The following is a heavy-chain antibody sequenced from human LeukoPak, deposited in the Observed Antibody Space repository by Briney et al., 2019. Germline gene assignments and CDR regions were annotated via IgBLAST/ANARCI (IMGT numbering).Heavy chain of an antibody. CDR2: INHSGSA. CDR1: GGSFSGYY. V-gene: IGHV4-34*01. CDR3: ARGGHRGAGSYRSNY. J-gene: IGHJ4*02. Sequence: SETLSLTCAVYGGSFSGYYWGWSRRPPGEGLGWVGEINHSGSANYNPSLKSRVTISVDTSKNQFSLRLSSVTAADTAVYYCARGGHRGAGSYRSNYWGQGTLVTVSS. D-gene: IGHD3-10*01.